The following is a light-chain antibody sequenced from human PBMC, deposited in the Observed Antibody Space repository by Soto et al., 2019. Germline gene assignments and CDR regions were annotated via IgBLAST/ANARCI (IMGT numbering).Light chain of an antibody. CDR3: QQANSFPRT. Sequence: DIVMTQSPDSLAVSLGERATINCKSSQSVLYNSNNKNFLAWYQQKLGQPPKLLIYWASTRESGVPDRFTGSGSGTDFTLTIRSLQPEDFATYYCQQANSFPRTFGGGTKVDIK. J-gene: IGKJ4*01. V-gene: IGKV4-1*01. CDR2: WAS. CDR1: QSVLYNSNNKNF.